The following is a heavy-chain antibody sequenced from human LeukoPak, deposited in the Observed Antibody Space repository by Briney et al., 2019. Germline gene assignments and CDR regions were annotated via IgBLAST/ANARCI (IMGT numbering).Heavy chain of an antibody. CDR3: ASLYNWNGRGLDY. CDR2: INHSGST. CDR1: GGSITSGGYY. D-gene: IGHD1-1*01. J-gene: IGHJ4*02. Sequence: PSETLSLTCTVSGGSITSGGYYWSWIRQPPGKGLEWIGEINHSGSTNYNPSLKSRVTISVDTSKNQFPLKLSSVTTADTAVYYCASLYNWNGRGLDYWGQGTLVTVSS. V-gene: IGHV4-39*06.